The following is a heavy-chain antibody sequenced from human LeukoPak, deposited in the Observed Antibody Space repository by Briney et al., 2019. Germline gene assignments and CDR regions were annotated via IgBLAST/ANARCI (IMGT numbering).Heavy chain of an antibody. CDR2: IRYDGSNK. Sequence: KSGGSLRLSCAASGFTFSGYGMLWVRQAPGRGLECVAFIRYDGSNKYYADSVKGRFTISRDNSKNTLYLQMNSLRAEDTAVYYCARDFMYSTSSGYWGQGTLVTVSS. V-gene: IGHV3-30*02. CDR3: ARDFMYSTSSGY. D-gene: IGHD6-6*01. J-gene: IGHJ4*02. CDR1: GFTFSGYG.